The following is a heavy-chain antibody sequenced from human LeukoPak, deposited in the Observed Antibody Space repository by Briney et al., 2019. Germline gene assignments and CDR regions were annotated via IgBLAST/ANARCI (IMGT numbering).Heavy chain of an antibody. CDR2: IWYDGSNK. CDR3: ARGSDSRVYYYGMDV. V-gene: IGHV3-33*01. Sequence: GSLRLSCAASGFTFSSYGMHWVRQAPGKGLEWVAVIWYDGSNKYYADSVKGRFTISRDNSKNTLYLQMNSLRAEDTAVYYCARGSDSRVYYYGMDVWGQGTTVPVSS. D-gene: IGHD1-26*01. CDR1: GFTFSSYG. J-gene: IGHJ6*02.